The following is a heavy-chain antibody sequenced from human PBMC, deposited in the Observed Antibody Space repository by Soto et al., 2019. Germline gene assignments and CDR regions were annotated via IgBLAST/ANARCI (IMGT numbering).Heavy chain of an antibody. CDR2: IYWDDDK. Sequence: QITLKESGPTLVKPTQTLTLTCTFSGFSLSTSGVGVGWIRQPPGKALEWLALIYWDDDKRYSPSLKSRLTITKDTSKNAVVLTMPNMDPVDTATYYCAHNEGVTSFGYWGQGTLVTVSS. CDR1: GFSLSTSGVG. D-gene: IGHD5-18*01. V-gene: IGHV2-5*02. CDR3: AHNEGVTSFGY. J-gene: IGHJ4*02.